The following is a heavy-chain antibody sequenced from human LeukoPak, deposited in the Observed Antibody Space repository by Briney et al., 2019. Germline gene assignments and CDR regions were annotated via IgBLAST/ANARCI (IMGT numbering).Heavy chain of an antibody. CDR1: GGSISSYY. CDR3: ARGGPYCSSTSCYRGPPPKHNWFDP. V-gene: IGHV4-59*01. CDR2: IYYSGST. D-gene: IGHD2-2*01. J-gene: IGHJ5*02. Sequence: SETLSLTCTVSGGSISSYYWSWIRQPPGKGLEWIGYIYYSGSTNYNPSLKSRVTISVDTSKNQFSLKLSSVTAADTAVYYCARGGPYCSSTSCYRGPPPKHNWFDPWGQGTLVTVSS.